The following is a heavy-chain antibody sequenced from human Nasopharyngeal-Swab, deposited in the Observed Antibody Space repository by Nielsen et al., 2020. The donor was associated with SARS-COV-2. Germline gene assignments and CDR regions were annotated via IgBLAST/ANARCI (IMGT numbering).Heavy chain of an antibody. J-gene: IGHJ6*03. CDR1: GFTFSDFY. CDR3: ARDRWELDFLYCLDV. CDR2: IGSGGTPV. D-gene: IGHD1-26*01. Sequence: GESLKISCAASGFTFSDFYISWIRQAPGKGLEWISYIGSGGTPVYYADSVKGRFSISRDNSKNSLYLQMNNLRAEDTAVYYCARDRWELDFLYCLDVWGKGTTVTVSS. V-gene: IGHV3-11*04.